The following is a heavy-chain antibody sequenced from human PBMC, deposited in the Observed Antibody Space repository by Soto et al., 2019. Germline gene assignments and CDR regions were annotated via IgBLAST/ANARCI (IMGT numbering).Heavy chain of an antibody. CDR3: VREDDGGDRDYYGLDV. V-gene: IGHV4-30-4*01. J-gene: IGHJ6*02. CDR2: IPYSGSV. D-gene: IGHD2-21*02. CDR1: GGSISFDQYR. Sequence: QVQLQESGPGLVRPSQTLSLTCTVSGGSISFDQYRWTWIRQPAGKALEWIRYIPYSGSVYYNPSLQRRVSMPVDPSKNLFALKLSSVTAADTAVYFCVREDDGGDRDYYGLDVWGQGTTVTVSS.